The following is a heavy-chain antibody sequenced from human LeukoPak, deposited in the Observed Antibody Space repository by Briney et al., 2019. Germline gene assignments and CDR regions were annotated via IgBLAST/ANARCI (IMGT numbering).Heavy chain of an antibody. J-gene: IGHJ4*02. CDR3: APTYSYTRGGYDY. CDR2: INYSWHT. D-gene: IGHD5-18*01. CDR1: GGSISGSSYH. V-gene: IGHV4-39*01. Sequence: SETLSLTCTVSGGSISGSSYHWGWIRQPPGNGLEWIGSINYSWHTYYNPSLESRVTISVDSSKNQFSLKVTSVTAADTALYYCAPTYSYTRGGYDYWGPGTLVTVSS.